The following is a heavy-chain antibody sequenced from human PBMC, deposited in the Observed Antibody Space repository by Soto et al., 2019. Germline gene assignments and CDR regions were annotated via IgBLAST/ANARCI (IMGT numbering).Heavy chain of an antibody. D-gene: IGHD3-10*01. CDR1: GYTFTSYG. Sequence: ASVKVSCKASGYTFTSYGISWVRQAPGQGLEWMGWISAYNGNTNYAQKLQGRVTMTTDTSTSTAYMELRSLRSDDTAVYYCARDSRNVLLWFGELWRSYYYGMDVWGQGTTVTVSS. CDR3: ARDSRNVLLWFGELWRSYYYGMDV. J-gene: IGHJ6*02. V-gene: IGHV1-18*04. CDR2: ISAYNGNT.